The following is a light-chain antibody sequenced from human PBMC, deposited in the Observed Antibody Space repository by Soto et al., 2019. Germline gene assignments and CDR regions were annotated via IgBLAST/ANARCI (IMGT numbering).Light chain of an antibody. J-gene: IGKJ5*01. CDR2: AAS. Sequence: DIQLTQSPSFLSASVGDRVTITCRASQGISSYLAWHQQKPGKAPQLLIYAASTLQSGVPPRFSGSGSGTEFTLTISSLQPEDSATYYCQQLNSYPITFGQGTRLEIK. V-gene: IGKV1-9*01. CDR3: QQLNSYPIT. CDR1: QGISSY.